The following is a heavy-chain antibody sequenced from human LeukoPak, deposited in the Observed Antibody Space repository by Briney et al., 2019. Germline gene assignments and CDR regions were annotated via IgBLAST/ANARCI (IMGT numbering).Heavy chain of an antibody. V-gene: IGHV3-30-3*01. CDR1: GFTFSSYA. CDR2: ISYDGSNK. Sequence: PGRSLRLSCAASGFTFSSYAMHWVRQAPGKGLEWVAVISYDGSNKYYADSVKGRFTISRDNSKNTLYLQMNSLRAEDTAVYYCARLGCTSCYLIKNTFGWDYWGQGTLVTVSS. D-gene: IGHD2-2*01. J-gene: IGHJ4*02. CDR3: ARLGCTSCYLIKNTFGWDY.